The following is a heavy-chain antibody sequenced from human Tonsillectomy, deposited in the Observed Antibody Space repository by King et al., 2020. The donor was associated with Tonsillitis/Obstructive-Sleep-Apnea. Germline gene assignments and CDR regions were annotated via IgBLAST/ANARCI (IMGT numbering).Heavy chain of an antibody. J-gene: IGHJ6*03. D-gene: IGHD3-16*01. V-gene: IGHV3-21*01. CDR2: ITSTSSYI. Sequence: VQLVESGGGLVKPGGSLRLSCAASGFTFNIYSMDWVRQAPGKGLEWVSSITSTSSYIYSADSVKGRFNISRDNTNNSLYLQMHSPRPEDTAVYYCARHQGGNYYHYYMDVWGKGTTVTVSS. CDR1: GFTFNIYS. CDR3: ARHQGGNYYHYYMDV.